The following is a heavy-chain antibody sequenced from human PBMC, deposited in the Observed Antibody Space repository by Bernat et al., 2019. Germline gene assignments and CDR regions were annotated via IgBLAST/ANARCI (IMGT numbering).Heavy chain of an antibody. CDR1: GFTFSSYG. J-gene: IGHJ2*01. V-gene: IGHV3-33*01. CDR2: IWHDESNH. D-gene: IGHD6-13*01. Sequence: QVQLAESGGGVVQSGGSLRPSCAASGFTFSSYGMHWVRQAPGKGLEWVAAIWHDESNHYYADSVKGRFTISRDNSMNTLYLQMNNLRADDTAVYFCARPPQELVWDFGLWGRGTVVTVSS. CDR3: ARPPQELVWDFGL.